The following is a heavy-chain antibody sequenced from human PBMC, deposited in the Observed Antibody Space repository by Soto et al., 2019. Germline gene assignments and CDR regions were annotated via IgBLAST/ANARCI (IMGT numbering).Heavy chain of an antibody. Sequence: LSLTCTVSGGSISSYYWSWIRQPPGKGLEWIGYIYYSGSTNYNPSLKSRVTISVDTSKNQFSLKLSSVTAADTAVYYCARLICSGGSCKDYYYYMDVWGKGTTVTVSS. CDR1: GGSISSYY. CDR3: ARLICSGGSCKDYYYYMDV. D-gene: IGHD2-15*01. V-gene: IGHV4-59*08. J-gene: IGHJ6*03. CDR2: IYYSGST.